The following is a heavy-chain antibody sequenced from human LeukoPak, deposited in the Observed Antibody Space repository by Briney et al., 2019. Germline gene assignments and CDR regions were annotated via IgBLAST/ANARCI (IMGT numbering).Heavy chain of an antibody. D-gene: IGHD6-13*01. CDR2: IDPSDSYT. V-gene: IGHV5-10-1*01. CDR1: GYSFTTYW. Sequence: GESLKISCKGSGYSFTTYWISWVRQMPGKGLEWMGRIDPSDSYTNYSPSFEGHVTISADKSISTAYLQWSSLKASDIATYYCARHYGAAGDFDYWGQGTLVTVSS. J-gene: IGHJ4*02. CDR3: ARHYGAAGDFDY.